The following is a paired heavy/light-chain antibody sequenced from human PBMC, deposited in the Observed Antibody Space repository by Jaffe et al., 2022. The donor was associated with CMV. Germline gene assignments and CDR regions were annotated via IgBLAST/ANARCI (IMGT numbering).Heavy chain of an antibody. Sequence: QVQLQESGPGLVKPSQTLSLTCTVYGASISSGAHYWNWLRQHPGKGLEWIGYIYHSGSTDYNPSLKSRVTISQDTSKNQFSLILDSVTAADTAVYYCARTSNWNYVSPYFDYWGHGTQITVSS. CDR1: GASISSGAHY. CDR3: ARTSNWNYVSPYFDY. J-gene: IGHJ4*01. D-gene: IGHD1-7*01. CDR2: IYHSGST. V-gene: IGHV4-31*03.
Light chain of an antibody. V-gene: IGKV2-28*01. CDR3: MQPLQTPWT. J-gene: IGKJ2*02. Sequence: DIVMTQSPLSLPVTPGEPASISCRSSQSLLHSNGFNYLDWYLQKPGKSPQLLIYVGSNRASGVPDRFSGSGSGTDFTLKISRVEADDVGVYYCMQPLQTPWTFGQGTKLEIK. CDR1: QSLLHSNGFNY. CDR2: VGS.